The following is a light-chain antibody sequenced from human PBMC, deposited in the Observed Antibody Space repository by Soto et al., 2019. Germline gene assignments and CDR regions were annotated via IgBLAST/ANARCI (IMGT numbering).Light chain of an antibody. Sequence: SALTQPPSASGSPGQSVTISCTGTSSDVGGYDYVSWYQQHPGKAPKLMIYEVTIRPSGVSDRFSGSKSGNTASLTVSGLQAEDEADYYCFSHRSGDSHVFGTGTKVTVL. CDR1: SSDVGGYDY. J-gene: IGLJ1*01. CDR2: EVT. CDR3: FSHRSGDSHV. V-gene: IGLV2-8*01.